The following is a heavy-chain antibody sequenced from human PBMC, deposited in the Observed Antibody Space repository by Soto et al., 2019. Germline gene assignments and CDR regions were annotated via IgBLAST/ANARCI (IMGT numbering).Heavy chain of an antibody. CDR1: GGTFSSDA. CDR2: IIPIFGTA. D-gene: IGHD1-7*01. V-gene: IGHV1-69*13. CDR3: AREGLTYNWNYGGSNWFDP. Sequence: SVKVSCKASGGTFSSDAISLVREAPGQGLEWMGGIIPIFGTANYAQKFQGRVTITADESTSTAYMELGSLRSEDTAVYYCAREGLTYNWNYGGSNWFDPWGQGTLVTVSS. J-gene: IGHJ5*02.